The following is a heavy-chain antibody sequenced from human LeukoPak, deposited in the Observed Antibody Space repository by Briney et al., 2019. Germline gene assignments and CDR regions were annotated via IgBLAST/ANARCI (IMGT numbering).Heavy chain of an antibody. CDR1: GDSISSYY. Sequence: PSETLSLTCTVSGDSISSYYCSWIRQPPGKGLEWIGYIYYSGSTNYNPSLKSRVTISVDTSKNQFSLKLSSVTAADTAVYYCACEVLDTAMAGDAFDIWGQGTMVTVSS. CDR2: IYYSGST. D-gene: IGHD5-18*01. V-gene: IGHV4-59*01. J-gene: IGHJ3*02. CDR3: ACEVLDTAMAGDAFDI.